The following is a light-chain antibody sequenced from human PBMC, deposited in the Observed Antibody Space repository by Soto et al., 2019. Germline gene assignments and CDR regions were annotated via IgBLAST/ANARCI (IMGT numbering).Light chain of an antibody. V-gene: IGLV2-8*01. Sequence: QSALTQPPSASGSPGQSVTISCTGTSSDIGSDNYVSWYQQHPGEAPTLIIYEVSKRHSGVPDRFSGSKSGNTASLAVSGLQAEDEADYYCCSYAAYKTLFGGGTKLTVL. J-gene: IGLJ2*01. CDR3: CSYAAYKTL. CDR1: SSDIGSDNY. CDR2: EVS.